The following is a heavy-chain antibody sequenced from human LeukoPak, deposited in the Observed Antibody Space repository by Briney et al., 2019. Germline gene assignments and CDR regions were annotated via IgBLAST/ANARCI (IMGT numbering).Heavy chain of an antibody. J-gene: IGHJ4*02. CDR3: ARVRPGIAATGTWAAPV. CDR2: VHHSGST. D-gene: IGHD6-13*01. V-gene: IGHV4-38-2*02. Sequence: SETLSLTCTVSGYSISSGYWWAWIRQSPGMGLEWIRSVHHSGSTYYNPSFKSRVTISVDTSKNQFSLKLSSVTAADTAVYYCARVRPGIAATGTWAAPVWGQGTLVTVSS. CDR1: GYSISSGYW.